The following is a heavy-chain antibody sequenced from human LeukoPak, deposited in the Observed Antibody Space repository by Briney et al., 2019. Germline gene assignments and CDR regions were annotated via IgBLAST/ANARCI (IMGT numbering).Heavy chain of an antibody. CDR2: IIDSGGGT. CDR1: GITFSSDG. V-gene: IGHV3-23*01. J-gene: IGHJ4*02. CDR3: AEAHCCSSSCSRVDY. Sequence: GGSLKLSCAASGITFSSDGMNWVRQVPGKGLEWVSSIIDSGGGTTYADSVKGRFTISRDNSKSTLYLQMNSLRAEDTALYYCAEAHCCSSSCSRVDYWGQGTLVTVSS. D-gene: IGHD2-2*01.